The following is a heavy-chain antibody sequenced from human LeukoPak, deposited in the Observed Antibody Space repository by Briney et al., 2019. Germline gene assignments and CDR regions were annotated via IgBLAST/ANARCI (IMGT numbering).Heavy chain of an antibody. J-gene: IGHJ4*02. Sequence: PSETLSLTCTVSGGSISSSSYYWGWIRQPPGKGLEWIGSIYYGGSTYYNPSLKSRVTISVDTSKNQFSLKLSSVTAADTAVYYCSRLEIVVVPAAIVSWGQGTLVTVSS. CDR1: GGSISSSSYY. V-gene: IGHV4-39*07. CDR3: SRLEIVVVPAAIVS. D-gene: IGHD2-2*03. CDR2: IYYGGST.